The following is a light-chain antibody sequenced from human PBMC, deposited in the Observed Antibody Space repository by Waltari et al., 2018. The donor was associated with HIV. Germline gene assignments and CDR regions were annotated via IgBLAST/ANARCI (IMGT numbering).Light chain of an antibody. J-gene: IGLJ3*02. CDR2: ENN. V-gene: IGLV1-51*01. Sequence: QSVLTQPPSVSAAPGQKVPISCSGSGSNIGDNYVSWYQQVPGAAPKLVIYENNRRPSGIPDRFSGSKSGTSATLGITGLQTGVEADYYCGTWDSSLSAWVFGGGTKLTVL. CDR3: GTWDSSLSAWV. CDR1: GSNIGDNY.